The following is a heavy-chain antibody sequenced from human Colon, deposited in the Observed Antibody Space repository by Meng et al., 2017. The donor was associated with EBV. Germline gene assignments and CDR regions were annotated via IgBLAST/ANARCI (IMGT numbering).Heavy chain of an antibody. J-gene: IGHJ4*02. CDR2: IYHSGTT. D-gene: IGHD4-17*01. Sequence: QGQLQGSGPGPVKPSGTLSLTCAVSGDSISNNWWSWVRQPPGKGLEWIGEIYHSGTTNYNPSLRSRVTISVDKSKNQFSLQLTSVTAADTAVYYCARNGDYNPGLYWGQGTLVTVSS. CDR3: ARNGDYNPGLY. V-gene: IGHV4-4*02. CDR1: GDSISNNW.